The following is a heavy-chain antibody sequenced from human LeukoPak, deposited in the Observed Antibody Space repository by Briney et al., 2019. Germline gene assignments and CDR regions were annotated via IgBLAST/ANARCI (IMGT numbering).Heavy chain of an antibody. CDR3: AKRGVVIRVILVGFHKEAYYFDS. D-gene: IGHD3-22*01. J-gene: IGHJ4*02. CDR1: GITLSNYG. Sequence: GGSLRLSCAISGITLSNYGMSWVRQAPGKGLEWVAGISDSGGRTNYADSVKGRFTISRDNPKNTLYLQMNSLRAEDTAVYFCAKRGVVIRVILVGFHKEAYYFDSWGQGALVTVSS. V-gene: IGHV3-23*01. CDR2: ISDSGGRT.